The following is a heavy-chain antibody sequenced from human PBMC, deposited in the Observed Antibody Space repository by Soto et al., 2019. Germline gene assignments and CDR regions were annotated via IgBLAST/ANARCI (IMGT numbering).Heavy chain of an antibody. J-gene: IGHJ4*02. CDR2: IWYDGSNK. CDR1: GFTFSSFG. Sequence: PGGSLRLSCAASGFTFSSFGMHWVRQAPGKGLEWVAVIWYDGSNKYYADSVKGRFTISRDNSKNTLYLQMNSLRAEDTAVYYCARDFLNCSGGSCYPIYFDYWGQGTLVTVS. D-gene: IGHD2-15*01. CDR3: ARDFLNCSGGSCYPIYFDY. V-gene: IGHV3-33*01.